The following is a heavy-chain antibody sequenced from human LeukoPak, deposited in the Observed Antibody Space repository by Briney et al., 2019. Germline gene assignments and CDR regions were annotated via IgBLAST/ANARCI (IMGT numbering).Heavy chain of an antibody. CDR1: GFTFSSYT. Sequence: GGSLRLSCAASGFTFSSYTMSGVRQAPGKGLEWVSAISGSGGSTYYADSVKGRFTISRDNSQNTLYLQMDSLRAEDTALYYCAKEYSGYDFDYWGQGTLVTVSS. V-gene: IGHV3-23*01. CDR3: AKEYSGYDFDY. J-gene: IGHJ4*02. CDR2: ISGSGGST. D-gene: IGHD5-12*01.